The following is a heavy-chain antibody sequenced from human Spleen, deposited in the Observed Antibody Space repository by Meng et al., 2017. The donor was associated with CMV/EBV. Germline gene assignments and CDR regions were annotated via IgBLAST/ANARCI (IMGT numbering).Heavy chain of an antibody. J-gene: IGHJ5*02. Sequence: SVKVSCKASGGTFSSYAISWVRQAPGQGLEWMGGIIPIFGTANYAQKFQGRVTITTDESTSTAYMELSSLRSEDTAVYYCARDKRNYYGSGMPGWFDPWGQGTLVTVSS. V-gene: IGHV1-69*05. D-gene: IGHD3-10*01. CDR1: GGTFSSYA. CDR3: ARDKRNYYGSGMPGWFDP. CDR2: IIPIFGTA.